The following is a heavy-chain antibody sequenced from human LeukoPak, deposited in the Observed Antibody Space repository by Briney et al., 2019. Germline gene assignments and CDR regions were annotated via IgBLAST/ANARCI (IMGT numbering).Heavy chain of an antibody. Sequence: GGSLRLSCSASGVTFNTYAMNWVRQAPGKGLEWISSISSNGNYIYYADSLKGRFTVSRDNANNSLYVQMISLRAEDTAVYYCAREYSYGYVDYWGQGTLVTVSS. J-gene: IGHJ4*02. CDR2: ISSNGNYI. CDR1: GVTFNTYA. CDR3: AREYSYGYVDY. V-gene: IGHV3-21*01. D-gene: IGHD5-18*01.